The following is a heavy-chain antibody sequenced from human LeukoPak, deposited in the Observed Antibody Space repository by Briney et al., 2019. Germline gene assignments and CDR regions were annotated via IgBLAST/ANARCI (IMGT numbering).Heavy chain of an antibody. D-gene: IGHD3-3*01. CDR2: INHSGST. Sequence: PSETLSLTCAVYGGSFSGYYWSWIRQPPGKGLEWIGEINHSGSTNYNPSLKSRVTISVDTSKNQFSLKLSSVTAADTAVYYCARGRGRSSYDFWSGYWDYYYMDVWGKGTTVTVSS. CDR3: ARGRGRSSYDFWSGYWDYYYMDV. J-gene: IGHJ6*03. V-gene: IGHV4-34*01. CDR1: GGSFSGYY.